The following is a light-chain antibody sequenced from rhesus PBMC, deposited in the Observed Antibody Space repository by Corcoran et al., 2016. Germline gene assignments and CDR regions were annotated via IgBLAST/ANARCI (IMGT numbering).Light chain of an antibody. V-gene: IGKV2-72*01. J-gene: IGKJ3*01. Sequence: DIVMTQTPLSLPITPGEPASISCRSSQSLLYSNGKTYLHWYLQKPGQSPRLLIYGGSNRASGVPDRFSGRGAGTDFTLKISKVEAEDVGVYYCVQAIAFPFTFGPGTKLDIK. CDR3: VQAIAFPFT. CDR1: QSLLYSNGKTY. CDR2: GGS.